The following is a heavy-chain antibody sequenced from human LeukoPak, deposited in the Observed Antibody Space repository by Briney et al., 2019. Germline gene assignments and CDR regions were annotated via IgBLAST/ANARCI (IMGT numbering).Heavy chain of an antibody. CDR3: AREDRDLLIFDY. D-gene: IGHD1-14*01. V-gene: IGHV4-4*07. Sequence: PSETLSLTCTVSGGSISSYYWSWIRQPAGKGLEWIGRIYISGSTNYNPSFKSRVTMSVDTSKNQFSLKLSSVTAADTAVYYCAREDRDLLIFDYWGQGALVTVSS. CDR2: IYISGST. J-gene: IGHJ4*02. CDR1: GGSISSYY.